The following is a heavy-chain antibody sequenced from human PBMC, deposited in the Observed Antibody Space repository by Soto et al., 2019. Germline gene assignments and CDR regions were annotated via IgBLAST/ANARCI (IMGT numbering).Heavy chain of an antibody. D-gene: IGHD5-12*01. CDR1: GYSFTSYD. Sequence: QVQLVQSGAEVKKPGASVKVSCKASGYSFTSYDINWVRQATGQGLEWMGWMNPNSGNTGYAQKFQGRVTMTRNTSISTAYMELSSLRSDDTAVYYCARERYSAYVCAYWGPGTPVTVSS. CDR2: MNPNSGNT. V-gene: IGHV1-8*01. CDR3: ARERYSAYVCAY. J-gene: IGHJ4*02.